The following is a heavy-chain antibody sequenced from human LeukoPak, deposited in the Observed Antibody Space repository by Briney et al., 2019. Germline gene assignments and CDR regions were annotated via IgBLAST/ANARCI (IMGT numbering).Heavy chain of an antibody. J-gene: IGHJ4*02. D-gene: IGHD4-23*01. CDR2: IYYSGST. CDR1: GGSISSQTYY. CDR3: ARDSVDYGGNSESRDY. V-gene: IGHV4-61*01. Sequence: SETLSLTCTVSGGSISSQTYYWTWIRQPPGKGLEWIGYIYYSGSTNYNPSLKSRVTISVDTSKNQFSLKLSSVTAADTAVYYCARDSVDYGGNSESRDYWGQGTLVTVSS.